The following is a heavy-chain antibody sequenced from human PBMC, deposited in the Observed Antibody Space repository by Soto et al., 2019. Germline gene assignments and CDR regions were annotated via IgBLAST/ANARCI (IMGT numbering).Heavy chain of an antibody. CDR2: IIPIFGTA. J-gene: IGHJ4*02. CDR1: GGTFSSYS. CDR3: ARDGGRHSGGIDY. Sequence: QVQLVQSGAEVKKPGSSVKVSCKASGGTFSSYSINWVRQAPGQGLEWMGEIIPIFGTANYAQKFQGRVTLTADESTSTASMALSSLRSEDTAVYYCARDGGRHSGGIDYWCQGTLVTVSS. V-gene: IGHV1-69*01. D-gene: IGHD1-26*01.